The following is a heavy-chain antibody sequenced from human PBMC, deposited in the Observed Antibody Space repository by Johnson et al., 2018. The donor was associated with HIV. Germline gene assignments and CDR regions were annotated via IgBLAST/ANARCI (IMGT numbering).Heavy chain of an antibody. Sequence: VQLVESGGGAVQPGNSLRLACAASGFTFSGYGMHWVRQAPGKGLEWVSYISSSGGTIFYADSVKGRFTISRDNAKNSLYLQMNSLRAEDTAVYYCAKDGFGWADAFDIWGHGTMVTVSS. V-gene: IGHV3-48*04. CDR3: AKDGFGWADAFDI. J-gene: IGHJ3*02. CDR1: GFTFSGYG. CDR2: ISSSGGTI. D-gene: IGHD2-2*03.